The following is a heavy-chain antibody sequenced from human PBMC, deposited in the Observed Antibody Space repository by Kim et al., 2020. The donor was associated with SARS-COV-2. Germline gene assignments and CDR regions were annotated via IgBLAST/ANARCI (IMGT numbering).Heavy chain of an antibody. CDR2: IWYDGSNK. D-gene: IGHD3-22*01. CDR1: GFTFSSYG. V-gene: IGHV3-33*01. CDR3: ARDPVPWFYYYYGMDV. J-gene: IGHJ6*02. Sequence: GGSLRLSCAASGFTFSSYGMHWVRQAPGKGLAWVAVIWYDGSNKYYADSVKGRFTISRDNSKNTLYLQMNSLRAEDTAVYYCARDPVPWFYYYYGMDVWGQGTTVTVSS.